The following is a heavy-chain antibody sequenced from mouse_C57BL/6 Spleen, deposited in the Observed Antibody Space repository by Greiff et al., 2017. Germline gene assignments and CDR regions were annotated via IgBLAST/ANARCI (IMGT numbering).Heavy chain of an antibody. J-gene: IGHJ2*01. V-gene: IGHV1-19*01. Sequence: EVQLQQSGPVLVKPGASVKMSCKASGYTFTDYYMNWVKQSHGKSLEWIGVINPYNGGTSYNQKFKGKDTLTVDKSSSTAYMELNSLTSEDSAVXYCASDWDRYFDYWGQGTTLTVSS. CDR3: ASDWDRYFDY. D-gene: IGHD4-1*01. CDR2: INPYNGGT. CDR1: GYTFTDYY.